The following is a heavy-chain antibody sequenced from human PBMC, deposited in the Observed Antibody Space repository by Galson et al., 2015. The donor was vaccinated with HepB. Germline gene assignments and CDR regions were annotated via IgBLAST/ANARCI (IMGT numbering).Heavy chain of an antibody. CDR3: RGPGCGYDYPEGDY. J-gene: IGHJ4*02. V-gene: IGHV2-70*11. Sequence: PALVKPTQTLTLTCTFSGFSLSTSGMCVSWIRQPPGKALEWLARIDWDDDKYYSTSLKTRLTISKDTSKNQVVLTMTNMDPVDTATYYCRGPGCGYDYPEGDYWGQGTLVTVSS. CDR2: IDWDDDK. CDR1: GFSLSTSGMC. D-gene: IGHD5-12*01.